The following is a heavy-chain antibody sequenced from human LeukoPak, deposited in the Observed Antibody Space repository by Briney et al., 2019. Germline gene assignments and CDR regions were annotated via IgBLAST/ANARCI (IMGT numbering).Heavy chain of an antibody. CDR1: GFTFNSYA. CDR2: IGRSGGDI. V-gene: IGHV3-23*01. D-gene: IGHD4-23*01. CDR3: AKYAPPTTVVTRYFDY. J-gene: IGHJ4*02. Sequence: GGSLRLSCAASGFTFNSYAMARVRQAPGKGLEWVSVIGRSGGDIQYVDSVKGQFTISRDNSKNTLYLQMNSLRAEDTAVYYCAKYAPPTTVVTRYFDYWGQGTLVTVSS.